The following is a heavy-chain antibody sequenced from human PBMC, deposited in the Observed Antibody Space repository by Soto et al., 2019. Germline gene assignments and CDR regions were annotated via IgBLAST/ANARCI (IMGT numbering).Heavy chain of an antibody. Sequence: GGSLRLSCAASGFTFSSYGMNWVRQAPGKGLEWVSSISSSSSYIYYADSVKGRFTISRDNAKNSLYLQMNSLRAEDTAVYYCASEVVPAAIPPKNAFDIWGQGTMVTVSS. J-gene: IGHJ3*02. CDR1: GFTFSSYG. D-gene: IGHD2-2*01. CDR2: ISSSSSYI. CDR3: ASEVVPAAIPPKNAFDI. V-gene: IGHV3-21*01.